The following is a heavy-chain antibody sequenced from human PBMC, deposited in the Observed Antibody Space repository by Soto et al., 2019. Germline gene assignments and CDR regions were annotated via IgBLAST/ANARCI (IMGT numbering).Heavy chain of an antibody. CDR3: ARVKGDIVVVPAAQFFGMYV. Sequence: QVQLVQSGAEVKKPGSSVKVSCKASGGTFSSYAISWVRQAPGQGLEWMGGIIPIFGTANYAQKFQGRVTIIADKSTSTAYMELSSMRYEDTAGYDCARVKGDIVVVPAAQFFGMYVWGQGTPVTVSS. CDR1: GGTFSSYA. CDR2: IIPIFGTA. V-gene: IGHV1-69*06. D-gene: IGHD2-2*01. J-gene: IGHJ6*02.